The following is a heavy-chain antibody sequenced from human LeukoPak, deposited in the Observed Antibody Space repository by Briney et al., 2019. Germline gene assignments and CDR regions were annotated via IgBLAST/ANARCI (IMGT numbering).Heavy chain of an antibody. V-gene: IGHV4-61*01. CDR2: IYYNRST. Sequence: PSETLSLTCTVSGGSVRSGRYYWSRIRQPPGKGLEWIGYIYYNRSTNYNPSLKSRVTIPVDTSKNQFSLKLSSVTAADTAVYYCARDVLTEGTLAVDIWGQGTMVTVSS. J-gene: IGHJ3*02. CDR3: ARDVLTEGTLAVDI. D-gene: IGHD3-10*01. CDR1: GGSVRSGRYY.